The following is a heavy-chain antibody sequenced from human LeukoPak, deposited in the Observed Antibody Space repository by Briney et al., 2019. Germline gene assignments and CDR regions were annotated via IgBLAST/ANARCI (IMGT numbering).Heavy chain of an antibody. D-gene: IGHD3-9*01. CDR1: GDSISSLF. V-gene: IGHV4-4*07. CDR3: ARGLYDVLTGANDAFDI. Sequence: PSETLSLTCSVSGDSISSLFLSWIRQPAGKGLEWIGRIYGSRSTTYNPSLKSRVTMSVDTSKNQFSLKLSSVTAEDTAVYYCARGLYDVLTGANDAFDIWGQGTMVTVSS. CDR2: IYGSRST. J-gene: IGHJ3*02.